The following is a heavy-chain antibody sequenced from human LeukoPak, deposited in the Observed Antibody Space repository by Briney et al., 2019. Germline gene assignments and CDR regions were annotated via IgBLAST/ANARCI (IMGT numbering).Heavy chain of an antibody. CDR2: VLYDGNNK. D-gene: IGHD1-26*01. CDR1: DFSFSNYG. J-gene: IGHJ6*02. Sequence: GGSLRLSCAASDFSFSNYGMHWVRQAPGKGLEWVAVVLYDGNNKHYAESVKGRFTISRDNSNNMLYLQMNSLRPEDTAVYYCAKDRLFGSGLNGPHYYYGMDVWGQGTTVTVSS. V-gene: IGHV3-30*18. CDR3: AKDRLFGSGLNGPHYYYGMDV.